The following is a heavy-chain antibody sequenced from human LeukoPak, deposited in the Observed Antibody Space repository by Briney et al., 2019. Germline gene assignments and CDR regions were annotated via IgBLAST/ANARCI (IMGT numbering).Heavy chain of an antibody. CDR1: GSTFSSYG. D-gene: IGHD6-13*01. V-gene: IGHV3-30*02. Sequence: GGSLRLSCAASGSTFSSYGMHWVRQAPGKGLEWVAFIRYDGSNKYYADSVKGRFTISRDNSKNTLYLQMNSLRAEDTAVYYCAKLAAAGIDYWGQGTLVTVSS. CDR2: IRYDGSNK. J-gene: IGHJ4*02. CDR3: AKLAAAGIDY.